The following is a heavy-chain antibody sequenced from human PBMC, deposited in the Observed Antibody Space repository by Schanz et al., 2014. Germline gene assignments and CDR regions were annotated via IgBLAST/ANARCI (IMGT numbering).Heavy chain of an antibody. V-gene: IGHV1-18*01. CDR3: AKRITAFGELSPNTYSYYSAMDV. D-gene: IGHD3-10*01. CDR1: GYNLIRYG. Sequence: QVQLVQSGAEVKKPGASVKVSCKASGYNLIRYGISWVRQAPGQGLEWMGWIGAFNGNPNYALKFQGRVTMTTDPSMSTVYMELRSLRSDDTAVYYCAKRITAFGELSPNTYSYYSAMDVWGQGTTVTVS. J-gene: IGHJ6*02. CDR2: IGAFNGNP.